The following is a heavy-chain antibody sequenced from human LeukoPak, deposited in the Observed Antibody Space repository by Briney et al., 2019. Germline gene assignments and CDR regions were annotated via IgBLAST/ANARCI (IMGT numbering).Heavy chain of an antibody. CDR1: GGSISTSSYY. J-gene: IGHJ5*02. CDR2: IDYSGST. D-gene: IGHD6-13*01. Sequence: SETLSLTCTVSGGSISTSSYYWGWIRQPPGKGLEWIGSIDYSGSTHYNPSLKNRVTISVDTSKNQFSLRLSSVTAADTAVYNCARHLTSSWYPNWFDPSGQGTLVTVSS. CDR3: ARHLTSSWYPNWFDP. V-gene: IGHV4-39*01.